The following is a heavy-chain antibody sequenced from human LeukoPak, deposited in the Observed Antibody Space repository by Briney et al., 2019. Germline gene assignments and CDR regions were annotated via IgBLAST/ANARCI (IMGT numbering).Heavy chain of an antibody. CDR2: IDPNSGDT. Sequence: ASVKVSCKASGYTFTGFFMNWVRQAPGQGLEWMGRIDPNSGDTSYAQKFQGRVTMTRDTSITTAYMDLCSLTSDDTAMYYCARWGELTGVGNWGQGTLVTVSS. J-gene: IGHJ4*02. D-gene: IGHD1-7*01. CDR3: ARWGELTGVGN. V-gene: IGHV1-2*02. CDR1: GYTFTGFF.